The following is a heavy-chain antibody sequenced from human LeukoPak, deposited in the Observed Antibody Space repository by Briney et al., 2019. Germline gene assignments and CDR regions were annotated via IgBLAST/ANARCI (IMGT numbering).Heavy chain of an antibody. CDR2: VANDGRDK. CDR3: AKDLNVAAAGYYFDY. D-gene: IGHD6-13*01. V-gene: IGHV3-30*18. J-gene: IGHJ4*02. Sequence: QPGGSRRLSCAASGFTFSNYGMHWVRQAPGKGLEWVAVVANDGRDKRYADSVKGRFTISRDNSKNTVYLQMNSLRAEDTAVYYCAKDLNVAAAGYYFDYWGQGTLVTVSS. CDR1: GFTFSNYG.